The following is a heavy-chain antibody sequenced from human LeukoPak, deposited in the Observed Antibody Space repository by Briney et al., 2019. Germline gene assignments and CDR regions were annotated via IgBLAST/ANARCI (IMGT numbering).Heavy chain of an antibody. V-gene: IGHV3-30*02. Sequence: GGSLRLSCAASGFSFKSYWMSWVRQAPGKGLEWVAFIRYDGSNKYYADSVKGRFTISRDNSKNTLYLQMNSLRAEDTAVYYCAKDQVTLTTVPYYLDYWGQGTLVTVSS. J-gene: IGHJ4*02. D-gene: IGHD4-17*01. CDR1: GFSFKSYW. CDR3: AKDQVTLTTVPYYLDY. CDR2: IRYDGSNK.